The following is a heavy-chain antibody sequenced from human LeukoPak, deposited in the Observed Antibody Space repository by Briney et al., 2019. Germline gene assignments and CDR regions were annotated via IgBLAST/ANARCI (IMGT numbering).Heavy chain of an antibody. V-gene: IGHV3-9*01. CDR2: ISWNSGFI. D-gene: IGHD4-23*01. Sequence: GRSLRLSCAASVFTFDDYAMHWVRQAPGKGLEWVSGISWNSGFIGYADSVKGRFTISRDNAKNSLYLQVNSLRAEDTALYYCAKGVNYYYYYMDVWGKGTTVTVSS. CDR1: VFTFDDYA. CDR3: AKGVNYYYYYMDV. J-gene: IGHJ6*03.